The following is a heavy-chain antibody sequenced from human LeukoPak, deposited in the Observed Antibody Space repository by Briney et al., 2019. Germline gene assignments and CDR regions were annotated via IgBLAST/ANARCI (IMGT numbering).Heavy chain of an antibody. J-gene: IGHJ6*03. D-gene: IGHD2-15*01. V-gene: IGHV3-20*03. CDR3: ARVGRLDYYYYMDV. Sequence: RPGGXXRLSXAXXGXXFXDYGXXWXRHAPGKGLEWVSGINWNGGSTGYADSVKGRFTISRDNAKNSLYLQMNSLRAEDTALYYCARVGRLDYYYYMDVWGKGTTVTVSS. CDR1: GXXFXDYG. CDR2: INWNGGST.